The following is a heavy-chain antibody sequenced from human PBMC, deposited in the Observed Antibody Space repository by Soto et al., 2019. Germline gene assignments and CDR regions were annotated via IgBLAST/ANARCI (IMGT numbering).Heavy chain of an antibody. CDR3: GRVVEGATRHTDPDS. Sequence: PSETLSLTCTVSGVSIHNSHSFWAWIRQPPGKGLQFIASVYHNGGAHYNSSLKSRVTISVGTANNQVSPRMRSLTAADTAFYYCGRVVEGATRHTDPDSWGQGILVTVSS. CDR2: VYHNGGA. D-gene: IGHD2-21*01. J-gene: IGHJ5*01. CDR1: GVSIHNSHSF. V-gene: IGHV4-39*01.